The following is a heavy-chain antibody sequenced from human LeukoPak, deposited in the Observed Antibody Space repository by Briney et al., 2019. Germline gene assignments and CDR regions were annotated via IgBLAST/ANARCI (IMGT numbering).Heavy chain of an antibody. Sequence: SETLSLTCAVYGGSFSGYYWSWIRQPPGKGLEWIGYIYYSGSTYYNPSLKSRVTISVDTSKNQFSLKLSSVTAADTAVCYCARGEVVPAAVTWGQGTLVTVSS. J-gene: IGHJ5*02. CDR2: IYYSGST. CDR3: ARGEVVPAAVT. V-gene: IGHV4-30-4*08. CDR1: GGSFSGYY. D-gene: IGHD2-2*01.